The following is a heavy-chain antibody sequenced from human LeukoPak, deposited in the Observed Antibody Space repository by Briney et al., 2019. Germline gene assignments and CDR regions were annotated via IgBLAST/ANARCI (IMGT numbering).Heavy chain of an antibody. V-gene: IGHV1-46*01. CDR1: GYTFTSYY. Sequence: VASVKVSCKASGYTFTSYYMHGVRQAPGQGREWMGIINPSGGSTSYAQKFQGRVTMTRDTYTSTVYMELSSLRCEDTAVYYCARTLYSSDNWFDPWGQGTLVTVSS. CDR3: ARTLYSSDNWFDP. CDR2: INPSGGST. D-gene: IGHD6-25*01. J-gene: IGHJ5*02.